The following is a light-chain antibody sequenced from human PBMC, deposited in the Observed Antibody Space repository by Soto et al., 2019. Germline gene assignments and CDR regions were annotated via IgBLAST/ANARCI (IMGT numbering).Light chain of an antibody. CDR3: QQYVSWSPIT. CDR1: ESLNNK. CDR2: DAF. Sequence: EVVLTQSPATLSVSPGERATLSCRASESLNNKLVWYQQKPGQAPRLLMSDAFTRATGITARFSGSGSGTEFTLTISSLQSEDFAVYYCQQYVSWSPITFGQGTRLEI. J-gene: IGKJ5*01. V-gene: IGKV3-15*01.